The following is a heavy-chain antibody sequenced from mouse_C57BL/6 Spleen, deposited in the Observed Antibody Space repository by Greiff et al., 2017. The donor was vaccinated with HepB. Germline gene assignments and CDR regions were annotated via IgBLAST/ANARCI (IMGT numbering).Heavy chain of an antibody. CDR3: TRGGGYNYDQAWFAY. CDR1: GFIFSSYA. D-gene: IGHD2-12*01. J-gene: IGHJ3*01. CDR2: ISSGGDYI. V-gene: IGHV5-9-1*02. Sequence: EVKLMESGEGLVKPGGSLQFSCAASGFIFSSYAMSWVRQTPEKRLEWVAYISSGGDYIYYADTVKGRFTISRHNARNTLYLQMSSLKSEDTAMYYCTRGGGYNYDQAWFAYWGQGTLVTVSA.